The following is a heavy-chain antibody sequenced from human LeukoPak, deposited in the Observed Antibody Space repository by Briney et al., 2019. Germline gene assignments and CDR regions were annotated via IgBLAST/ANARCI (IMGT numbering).Heavy chain of an antibody. CDR2: VDSRGNA. J-gene: IGHJ2*01. V-gene: IGHV4-4*07. Sequence: PSETLSLTCTVSGGPFTSEHWNWVRQTAGKGLEWIGRVDSRGNANYNPSLRSRVALSADTSKNQFFLRLNSVTAADTAVYYCARDANGGWYSDWFFDLWGRGTLVTVSS. D-gene: IGHD6-19*01. CDR3: ARDANGGWYSDWFFDL. CDR1: GGPFTSEH.